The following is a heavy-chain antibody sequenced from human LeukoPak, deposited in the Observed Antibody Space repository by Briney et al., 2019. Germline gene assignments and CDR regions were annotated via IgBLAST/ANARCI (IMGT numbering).Heavy chain of an antibody. J-gene: IGHJ4*02. D-gene: IGHD3-22*01. Sequence: GGSLRLSCAASGFTFSSYAMSWVRQAPGKGLEWVSSISSSSSYIYYADSVKGRFTISRDNAKNSLYLHMNSLRAEDTAVYHCARETYYYDSSGYPSYYFDYWGQGTLVTVSS. V-gene: IGHV3-21*01. CDR2: ISSSSSYI. CDR3: ARETYYYDSSGYPSYYFDY. CDR1: GFTFSSYA.